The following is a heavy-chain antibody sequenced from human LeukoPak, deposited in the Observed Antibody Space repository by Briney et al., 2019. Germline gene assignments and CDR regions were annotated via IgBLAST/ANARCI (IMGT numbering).Heavy chain of an antibody. Sequence: SETLSLTCAVYGGSFSGYYWSWIRQPPGKGLEWIGEINHSGSTNYNPSLKSRVTISVDTSKNQFSLKLSSVTAADTAVYYCARDPAGSLDAFDIWGQGTMVTVSS. CDR2: INHSGST. D-gene: IGHD1-26*01. CDR1: GGSFSGYY. V-gene: IGHV4-34*01. J-gene: IGHJ3*02. CDR3: ARDPAGSLDAFDI.